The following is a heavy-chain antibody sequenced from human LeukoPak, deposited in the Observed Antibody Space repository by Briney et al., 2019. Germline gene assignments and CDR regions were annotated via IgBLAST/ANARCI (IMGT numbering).Heavy chain of an antibody. V-gene: IGHV4-4*07. CDR3: ARDSSSWKYYFDY. J-gene: IGHJ4*02. CDR2: IYTSGST. CDR1: GGSISSYY. D-gene: IGHD6-13*01. Sequence: PSETLSLTCTVSGGSISSYYWSWIRQPPGKGLEWIGRIYTSGSTNYNPSLKSRVTMSVDTSKNQFSLKLSSVTAADTAVYYCARDSSSWKYYFDYWGQGTLVTVSS.